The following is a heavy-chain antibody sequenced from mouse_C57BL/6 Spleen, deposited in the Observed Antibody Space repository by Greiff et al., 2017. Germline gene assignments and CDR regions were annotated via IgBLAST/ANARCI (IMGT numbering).Heavy chain of an antibody. J-gene: IGHJ3*01. D-gene: IGHD4-1*01. CDR1: GYTFTSYW. CDR3: ARSPTGTRPWFAY. CDR2: IYPGSGST. V-gene: IGHV1-55*01. Sequence: VQLQQPGAELVKPGASVKMSCKASGYTFTSYWITWVKQRPGQGLEWIGDIYPGSGSTNYNEKFKSKATLTGDTSSSTAYMQLSSLTSEDSAVYYCARSPTGTRPWFAYWGQGTLVTVSA.